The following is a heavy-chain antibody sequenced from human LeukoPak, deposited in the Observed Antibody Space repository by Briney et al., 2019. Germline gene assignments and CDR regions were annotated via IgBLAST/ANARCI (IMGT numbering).Heavy chain of an antibody. V-gene: IGHV3-66*01. CDR2: IYSGGST. Sequence: PGGSLRLSCAASGFTFSDYYMNWVRQAPGKGLEWVSVIYSGGSTYYADSVKGRFTISRDNSKNTLYLQMNSLRAEDTAVYYCAREGTWSYYYDYWGQGTLVTVSS. CDR3: AREGTWSYYYDY. J-gene: IGHJ4*02. D-gene: IGHD1-26*01. CDR1: GFTFSDYY.